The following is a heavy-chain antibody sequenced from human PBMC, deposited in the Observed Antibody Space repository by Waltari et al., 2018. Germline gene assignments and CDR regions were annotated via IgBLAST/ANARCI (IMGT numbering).Heavy chain of an antibody. V-gene: IGHV3-23*04. Sequence: EVQLVESGGGLVHPGGSLGPPCAASGFTFSVYAFSWVRQVPEKGLEWVSGISPSGGDKSYAGSVKGRFTISRDSSKNTLSLQMNSLTAEDTAVYYCARGAREFPFWGQGTMVTVSS. J-gene: IGHJ3*01. CDR1: GFTFSVYA. CDR2: ISPSGGDK. CDR3: ARGAREFPF. D-gene: IGHD3-10*01.